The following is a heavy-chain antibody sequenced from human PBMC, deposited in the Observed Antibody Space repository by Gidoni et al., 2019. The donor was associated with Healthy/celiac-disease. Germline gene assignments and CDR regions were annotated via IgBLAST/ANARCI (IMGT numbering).Heavy chain of an antibody. CDR1: GFTISRDA. Sequence: DVQLLESGGGLVQPGASLRLSCGASGFTISRDAMSWVRQAPGKGLEWVSAISGSGGSTYYADSVKGRFTISRDNSKNTLYLQMNSLRAEDTAVYYCAKVQNYYDSSGPLVDYWGQGTLVTVSS. J-gene: IGHJ4*02. CDR3: AKVQNYYDSSGPLVDY. D-gene: IGHD3-22*01. V-gene: IGHV3-23*01. CDR2: ISGSGGST.